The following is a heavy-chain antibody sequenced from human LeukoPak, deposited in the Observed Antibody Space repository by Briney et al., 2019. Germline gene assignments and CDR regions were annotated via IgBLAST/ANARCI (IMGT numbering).Heavy chain of an antibody. CDR2: INTNTGNP. V-gene: IGHV7-4-1*02. J-gene: IGHJ3*02. CDR3: ARDQEYSSSWPNDAFDI. CDR1: GYTFTSYA. D-gene: IGHD6-13*01. Sequence: ASVKVSCKASGYTFTSYAMNWVRQAPGQGLEWMGWINTNTGNPTYAQGFTGRFVFTLDTSVSTAYLQISSLKAEDTAVYYCARDQEYSSSWPNDAFDIWGQGTMVTVSS.